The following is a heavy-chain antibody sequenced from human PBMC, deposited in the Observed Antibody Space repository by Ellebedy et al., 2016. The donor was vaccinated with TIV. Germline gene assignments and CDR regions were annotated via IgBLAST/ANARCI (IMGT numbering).Heavy chain of an antibody. Sequence: GESLKISCAASGFTFSSSAMHWVRQAPGKGLEWLSVISGDSSSTYHADSVKGRFTITRDNSKNTLYLQMNRLRTEDTAVYLCAKGSSSGFNYDRVGFEYWGQGTLVTVSS. CDR1: GFTFSSSA. J-gene: IGHJ4*01. D-gene: IGHD3-22*01. V-gene: IGHV3-23*01. CDR3: AKGSSSGFNYDRVGFEY. CDR2: ISGDSSST.